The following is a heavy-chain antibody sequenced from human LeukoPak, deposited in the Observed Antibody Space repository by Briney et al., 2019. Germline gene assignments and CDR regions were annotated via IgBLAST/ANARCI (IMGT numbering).Heavy chain of an antibody. D-gene: IGHD4-23*01. J-gene: IGHJ5*02. CDR1: GYTLSSYY. CDR2: INPSGGST. V-gene: IGHV1-46*01. CDR3: ARDNSVEDTAWWFDP. Sequence: ASVKVSCKASGYTLSSYYMHWVRQAPGQGLEWMGIINPSGGSTSYAQKFQGRVTMTRDMSTSTDYMELSSLRSEDTAVYYCARDNSVEDTAWWFDPWGQGTLVTISS.